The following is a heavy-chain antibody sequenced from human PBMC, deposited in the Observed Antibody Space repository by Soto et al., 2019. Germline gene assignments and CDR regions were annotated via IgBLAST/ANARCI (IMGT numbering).Heavy chain of an antibody. CDR3: ARAGPGFCTNGVCWFDP. V-gene: IGHV4-59*08. CDR1: GASISSYY. Sequence: SETLSLTCSVSGASISSYYWSWIRQPPGKGLEWIAYIYYSGSTNYNPSLKNRVTISIDTSKTQFSLKLSSVTAADTAVYYCARAGPGFCTNGVCWFDPWGQGTLVTVSS. D-gene: IGHD2-8*01. J-gene: IGHJ5*02. CDR2: IYYSGST.